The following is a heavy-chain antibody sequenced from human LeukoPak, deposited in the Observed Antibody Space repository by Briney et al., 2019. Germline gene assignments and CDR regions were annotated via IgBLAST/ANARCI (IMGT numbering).Heavy chain of an antibody. Sequence: ASVKVSCKASGGTFSSYAISWVRQAPVQGLEWMGGIIPIFGTANYAQKFQGRVTITADESTSTAYMELSSLRSEDTAVYYCARVPRHANNWNDHYYYYYYMDVWGKGTTVTISS. J-gene: IGHJ6*03. CDR2: IIPIFGTA. CDR1: GGTFSSYA. V-gene: IGHV1-69*13. D-gene: IGHD1-20*01. CDR3: ARVPRHANNWNDHYYYYYYMDV.